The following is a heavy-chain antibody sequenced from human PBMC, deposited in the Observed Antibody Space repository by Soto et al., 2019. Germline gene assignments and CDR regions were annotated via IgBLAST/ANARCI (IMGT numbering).Heavy chain of an antibody. Sequence: GGSLRLSCAASGFTFSSYWMHWVRQAPGKGLVWVSRIKGDGSVTHYADSVKGRFTISRDNAKNTLYLQMNSLSAEDTAVYYCAGGLYSGWYKYWGQGTLVTVSS. J-gene: IGHJ4*02. D-gene: IGHD6-19*01. CDR2: IKGDGSVT. CDR1: GFTFSSYW. CDR3: AGGLYSGWYKY. V-gene: IGHV3-74*01.